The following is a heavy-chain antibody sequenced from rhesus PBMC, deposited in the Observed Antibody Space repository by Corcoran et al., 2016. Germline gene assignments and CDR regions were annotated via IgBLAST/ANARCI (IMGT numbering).Heavy chain of an antibody. J-gene: IGHJ5-1*01. CDR3: ARELGGLSNRFDV. D-gene: IGHD3-34*01. Sequence: QLQLQESGPGLVKPSETLSLTCALSGGSISSDYWSWIRQPPGKGLEWIGRISGSVERTDYNPPRQSRVTVSTGTSKDQCSLKLRSVTAADAAVYFCARELGGLSNRFDVWGAGVLVTVSS. CDR2: ISGSVERT. CDR1: GGSISSDY. V-gene: IGHV4-173*01.